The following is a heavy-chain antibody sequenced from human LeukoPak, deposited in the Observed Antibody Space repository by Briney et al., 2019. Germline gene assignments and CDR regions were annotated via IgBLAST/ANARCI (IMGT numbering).Heavy chain of an antibody. CDR2: IWYDGSNK. Sequence: GGSLRLSCAASGFTFSSYGMHWVRQAPGKGLEWVAVIWYDGSNKYYADSVKGRFAISRDNSKNTLYLQMNSLRAEDTAVYYCARDQRVAYSSSWYGGAFDIWGQGTMVTVSS. D-gene: IGHD6-13*01. CDR1: GFTFSSYG. J-gene: IGHJ3*02. V-gene: IGHV3-33*01. CDR3: ARDQRVAYSSSWYGGAFDI.